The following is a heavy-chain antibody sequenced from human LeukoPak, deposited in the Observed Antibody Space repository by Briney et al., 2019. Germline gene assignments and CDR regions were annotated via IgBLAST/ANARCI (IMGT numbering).Heavy chain of an antibody. CDR1: GFTFRTFG. D-gene: IGHD6-19*01. CDR2: IWFDGSKE. J-gene: IGHJ4*02. Sequence: GGSLRLSCAASGFTFRTFGMHWVRQAPGKGPEWVAVIWFDGSKEYYKDFAKGRFTISRGNSKNTVYLQMNSLRAEDTAVYYCARYYSHTSDWSEGGLDQWGQGTLVTVSS. CDR3: ARYYSHTSDWSEGGLDQ. V-gene: IGHV3-33*03.